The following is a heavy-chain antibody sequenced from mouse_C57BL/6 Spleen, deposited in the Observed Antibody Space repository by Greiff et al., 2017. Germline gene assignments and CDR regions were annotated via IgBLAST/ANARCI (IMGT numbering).Heavy chain of an antibody. CDR1: GYSITSGYY. Sequence: DVKLQESGPGLVKPSQSLSLTCSVTGYSITSGYYWNWIRQFPGNKLEWMGYISYDGSNNYNPSLKNRISITRDTSKNQFFLKLNSVTTEDTATYYCARDEFFDYWGQGTTLTVSS. J-gene: IGHJ2*01. CDR2: ISYDGSN. CDR3: ARDEFFDY. V-gene: IGHV3-6*01.